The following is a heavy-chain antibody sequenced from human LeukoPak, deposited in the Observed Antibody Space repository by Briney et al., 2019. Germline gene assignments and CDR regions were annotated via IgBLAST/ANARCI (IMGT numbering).Heavy chain of an antibody. CDR3: ARVGDSRVYYFDY. Sequence: SETLSLTCAVYGGSFSGYYWSWIRQPPGKGLEWIGEINHSGSTNYNPSLKSRVTISVDTSKNQFSLKLSSVTAADTAVYYCARVGDSRVYYFDYWGQGSVLTVSS. CDR2: INHSGST. V-gene: IGHV4-34*01. D-gene: IGHD3-22*01. J-gene: IGHJ4*02. CDR1: GGSFSGYY.